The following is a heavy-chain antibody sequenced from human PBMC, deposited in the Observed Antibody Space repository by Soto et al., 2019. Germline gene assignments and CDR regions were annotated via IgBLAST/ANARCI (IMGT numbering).Heavy chain of an antibody. Sequence: EVQLAESGGGLVQPGGSLRLSCAASGFTFSSYWMHLVRQAPGKGLVWVSRINSDGSSPTYADSVKGRFTISRVNVKNTLYLQISSLRAEDTAVYYCAKGGNTGIDNWGQGTLVIVP. CDR1: GFTFSSYW. J-gene: IGHJ4*02. V-gene: IGHV3-74*01. CDR3: AKGGNTGIDN. D-gene: IGHD3-10*01. CDR2: INSDGSSP.